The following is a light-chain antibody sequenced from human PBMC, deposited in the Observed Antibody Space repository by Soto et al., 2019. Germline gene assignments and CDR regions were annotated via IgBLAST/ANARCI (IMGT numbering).Light chain of an antibody. CDR1: QSILYSSDNKNS. J-gene: IGKJ4*01. V-gene: IGKV4-1*01. Sequence: DIVMTQSPESLAVSLGERATINCKSSQSILYSSDNKNSLAWYQQKPGQPPKLLIYWASARESGVPDRFSGSGSGTDFTLTISRLEPEDFAVYYCQYYVSSPLTFGGGTKVEIK. CDR2: WAS. CDR3: QYYVSSPLT.